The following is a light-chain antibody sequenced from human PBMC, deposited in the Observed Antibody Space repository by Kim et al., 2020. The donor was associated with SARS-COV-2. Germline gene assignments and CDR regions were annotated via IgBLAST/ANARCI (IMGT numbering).Light chain of an antibody. J-gene: IGKJ2*01. Sequence: SAAVGDRVTITGRASQGINSALAWYQQKPGKPPSHLIFLASNLESGVPSRFSGSRSGTDFTLTIDSLQPEDFATYYCQQFNNLPYTFGQGTKLEIK. CDR2: LAS. CDR1: QGINSA. CDR3: QQFNNLPYT. V-gene: IGKV1D-13*01.